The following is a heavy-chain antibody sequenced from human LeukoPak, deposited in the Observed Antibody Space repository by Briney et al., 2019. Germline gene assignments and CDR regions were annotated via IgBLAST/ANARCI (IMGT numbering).Heavy chain of an antibody. CDR1: GFTLSSYA. V-gene: IGHV3-21*01. CDR2: ISSSSSYI. D-gene: IGHD3-10*01. Sequence: GGSLRLSCAASGFTLSSYAMNWVRQAPGKGLEWVSSISSSSSYIYYADSVKGRFTISRDNAKNSLYLQMNSLRAEDTAVYYCARDSVVRGERADYWGQGPLVTVSS. CDR3: ARDSVVRGERADY. J-gene: IGHJ4*02.